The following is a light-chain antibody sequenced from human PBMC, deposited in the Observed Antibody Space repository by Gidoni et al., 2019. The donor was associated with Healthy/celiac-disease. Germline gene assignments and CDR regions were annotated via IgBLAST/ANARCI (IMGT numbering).Light chain of an antibody. J-gene: IGLJ2*01. CDR1: NIGSKS. V-gene: IGLV3-21*02. CDR2: DDS. CDR3: QVWDSSSDHPGVV. Sequence: SSVLTQPPSVSVAPGQTARITCGGHNIGSKSVHWYQQKPGQAPVLVVYDDSDRPSGIPERFSGSNSGNTATLTISRVEAGDEADYYCQVWDSSSDHPGVVFGGGTKLTVL.